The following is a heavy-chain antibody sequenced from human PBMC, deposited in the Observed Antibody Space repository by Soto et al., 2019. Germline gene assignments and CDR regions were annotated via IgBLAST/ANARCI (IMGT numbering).Heavy chain of an antibody. Sequence: QVHLQESGPGLIKPSETLSLTCSVSGASVTSDSYHWTWIRQPPGKGLEWIGQTGSTNYNPFLKSRITISVDTSKNQFSLNLDSVTAADTAIYYCAIYKAGAGGNGFWGQGTLVIVSS. CDR1: GASVTSDSYH. V-gene: IGHV4-61*01. J-gene: IGHJ4*02. CDR2: QTGST. CDR3: AIYKAGAGGNGF. D-gene: IGHD6-19*01.